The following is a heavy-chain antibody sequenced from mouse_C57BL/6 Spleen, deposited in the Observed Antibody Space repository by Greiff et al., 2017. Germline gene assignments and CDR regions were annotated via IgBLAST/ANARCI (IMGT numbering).Heavy chain of an antibody. CDR3: AKKWDGPGGLAY. Sequence: QVQLQQSGPGLVQPSQSLSITCTVSGFSLTSYGVHWVRQSPGKGLAWLGVIWRGGSTDYNAAFMSRLSITKDNSTSQVFFKMNSLQADDTAIYYCAKKWDGPGGLAYWGQGTLVTVSA. V-gene: IGHV2-5*01. CDR2: IWRGGST. CDR1: GFSLTSYG. J-gene: IGHJ3*01. D-gene: IGHD2-3*01.